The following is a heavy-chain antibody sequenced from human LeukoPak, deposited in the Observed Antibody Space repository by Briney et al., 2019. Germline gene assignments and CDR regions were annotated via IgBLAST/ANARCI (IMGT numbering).Heavy chain of an antibody. CDR2: IYSGGST. J-gene: IGHJ3*02. CDR1: GFTVSSNY. CDR3: ARDRYDASNDAFDI. Sequence: GGSLRLSCAASGFTVSSNYMSWVRQAPGKGLEWVSVIYSGGSTYYADSVKGRFTVSRDNSKNTLYLQMNSLRAEDTAVYYCARDRYDASNDAFDIWGQGTMVTVSS. V-gene: IGHV3-66*01. D-gene: IGHD5-12*01.